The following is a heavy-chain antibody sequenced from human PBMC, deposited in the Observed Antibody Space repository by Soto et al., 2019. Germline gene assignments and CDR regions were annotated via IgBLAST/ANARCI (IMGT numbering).Heavy chain of an antibody. J-gene: IGHJ4*02. CDR3: ARLSYYDFWSGYYFDY. CDR2: IYYSGST. CDR1: GGSISSSSYY. D-gene: IGHD3-3*01. Sequence: SETLSLTCTVSGGSISSSSYYWGWIRQPPGKGLEWIGSIYYSGSTYYNPSLKSRVTISVDKSKNQFSLKLSSVTAADTAVYYCARLSYYDFWSGYYFDYWGQGSLVTVSS. V-gene: IGHV4-39*01.